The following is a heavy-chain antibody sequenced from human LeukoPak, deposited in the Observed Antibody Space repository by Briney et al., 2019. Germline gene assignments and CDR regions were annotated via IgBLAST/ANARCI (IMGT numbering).Heavy chain of an antibody. CDR2: IWYDGTNK. Sequence: PGGSLRLSCAASGFTFSSYGMHWVRQAPGKGLEWVAVIWYDGTNKYYADSVKGRFTISRDNSKNTLCLQMSGLRAEDTAVYYCARDNPEFDYWGQGTLVTVSS. CDR3: ARDNPEFDY. CDR1: GFTFSSYG. D-gene: IGHD1-14*01. J-gene: IGHJ4*02. V-gene: IGHV3-33*01.